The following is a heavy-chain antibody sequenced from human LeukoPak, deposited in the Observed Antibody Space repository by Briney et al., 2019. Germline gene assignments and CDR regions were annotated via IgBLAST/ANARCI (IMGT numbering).Heavy chain of an antibody. J-gene: IGHJ5*02. D-gene: IGHD1-26*01. CDR1: GFTLSNAY. Sequence: GGSLRLSCAASGFTLSNAYMSWVRQAPGKGLEWVGRIKNKTNGGTTDYAAPVKGRFTISRDDSKNTLYLQVNSLRTEDTAVYYCTTTIVGVTTWFDPWGQGTLVTVSS. V-gene: IGHV3-15*01. CDR3: TTTIVGVTTWFDP. CDR2: IKNKTNGGTT.